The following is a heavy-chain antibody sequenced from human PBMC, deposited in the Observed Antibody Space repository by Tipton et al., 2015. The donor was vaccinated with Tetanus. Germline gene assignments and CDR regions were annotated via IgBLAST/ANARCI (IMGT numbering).Heavy chain of an antibody. CDR2: IHPSGSA. V-gene: IGHV4-61*08. J-gene: IGHJ4*02. CDR3: ARGEDTYKSGNY. CDR1: GISVSTSDYY. D-gene: IGHD5-24*01. Sequence: TLSLTCTVSGISVSTSDYYWSWVRQPPGQGLEWIGEIHPSGSANSNPSLNSRVTISVDTSKNQFSLRLTSVTAADTAVYYCARGEDTYKSGNYWGQGTLVTVSS.